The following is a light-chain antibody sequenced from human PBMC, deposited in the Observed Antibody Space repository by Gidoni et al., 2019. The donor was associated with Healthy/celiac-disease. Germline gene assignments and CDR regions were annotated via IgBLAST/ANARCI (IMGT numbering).Light chain of an antibody. Sequence: ELVMRGCPATQSVSPGGRATVSCRASHSVSSNLAWYQQKPGQAPRLLIYGASTRATGIPARFSGSESGTEFTLTISSLQSEDFAFYYCQQYNNWPLWLTFGGGTKVEIK. CDR2: GAS. V-gene: IGKV3-15*01. J-gene: IGKJ4*01. CDR3: QQYNNWPLWLT. CDR1: HSVSSN.